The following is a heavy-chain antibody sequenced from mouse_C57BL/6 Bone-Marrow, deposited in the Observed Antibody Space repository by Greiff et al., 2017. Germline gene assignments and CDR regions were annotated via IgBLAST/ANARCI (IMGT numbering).Heavy chain of an antibody. CDR3: ARHGRAWFAY. D-gene: IGHD4-1*01. Sequence: EVQLVESGGGLVKPGGSLKLSCAASGFTFSSYTMSWVRQTPEKRLEWVATISGGGGNTYYPDSVKGRFTISRDNAKNTLYLQMSSLRSEDTALYYCARHGRAWFAYWGQGTLVTVSA. CDR2: ISGGGGNT. CDR1: GFTFSSYT. V-gene: IGHV5-9*01. J-gene: IGHJ3*01.